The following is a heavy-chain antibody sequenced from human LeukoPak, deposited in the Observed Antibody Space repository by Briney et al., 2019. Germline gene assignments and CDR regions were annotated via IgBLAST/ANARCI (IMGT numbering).Heavy chain of an antibody. CDR1: GGSISSGGYS. CDR3: ARGTSGGDGDPWFDP. V-gene: IGHV4-30-2*01. J-gene: IGHJ5*02. D-gene: IGHD2-21*02. CDR2: IYHSGST. Sequence: SETLSLTCAVSGGSISSGGYSWSWIRQPPGKGLEWIGNIYHSGSTYYNPSLKSRVTISVDRSKNQFSLKLSSVTAADTAVYYCARGTSGGDGDPWFDPWGQGTLVTVSS.